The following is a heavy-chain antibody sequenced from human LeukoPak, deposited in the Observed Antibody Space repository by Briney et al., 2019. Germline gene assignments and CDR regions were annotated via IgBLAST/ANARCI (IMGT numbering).Heavy chain of an antibody. CDR1: GFTFDDYA. Sequence: GGSLRLSCAASGFTFDDYAMHWVRQAPGKGLEWVSGISWNSGGIGYADSVKGRFTISRDNAKNSLYLQMNSLRAEDTALYYCAKEAYYFDYWGQGTLVTVSS. J-gene: IGHJ4*02. CDR2: ISWNSGGI. V-gene: IGHV3-9*01. CDR3: AKEAYYFDY.